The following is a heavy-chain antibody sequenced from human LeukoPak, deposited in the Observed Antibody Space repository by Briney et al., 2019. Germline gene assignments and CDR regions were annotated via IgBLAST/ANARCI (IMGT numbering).Heavy chain of an antibody. CDR1: GYTFTGYY. J-gene: IGHJ4*02. V-gene: IGHV1-2*06. Sequence: GASVKVSCKASGYTFTGYYMNWVRQAPGQGLEWMGRINPNSGGTNYAQKFQGRVTMTRDTSISTAYMELSRLRSDDTAVYYCAREQSGDDFWSGYFGYWGQGTLVTVSS. CDR3: AREQSGDDFWSGYFGY. CDR2: INPNSGGT. D-gene: IGHD3-3*01.